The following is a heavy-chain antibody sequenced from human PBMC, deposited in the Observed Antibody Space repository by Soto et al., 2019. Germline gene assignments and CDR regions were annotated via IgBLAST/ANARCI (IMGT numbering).Heavy chain of an antibody. D-gene: IGHD3-3*01. CDR2: IDDSGYT. V-gene: IGHV4-31*03. Sequence: LSLTCTVSGGSISTGGYYWSWIRQYPGKGLEWLGYIDDSGYTFYNPSLQSRLTLSMDTSKNQFSLKLSSATAADTAVYFCARKQGGFFFGIDYWGQGTLVTVSS. CDR3: ARKQGGFFFGIDY. CDR1: GGSISTGGYY. J-gene: IGHJ4*02.